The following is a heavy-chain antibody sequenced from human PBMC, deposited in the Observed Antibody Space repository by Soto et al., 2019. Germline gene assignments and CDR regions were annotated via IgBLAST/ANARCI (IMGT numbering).Heavy chain of an antibody. CDR1: GGSISGYY. CDR3: ARDPNIVVVPAATYYYYGMDV. Sequence: SETLSLTCTVSGGSISGYYWAWVRQPPERGLEWIGFIYDGTISSNPSLNSRFTISRDNAKNSLYLQMNSLRAEDTAVYYCARDPNIVVVPAATYYYYGMDVWGQGTTVTVSS. J-gene: IGHJ6*02. V-gene: IGHV4-59*12. D-gene: IGHD2-2*01. CDR2: IYDGTI.